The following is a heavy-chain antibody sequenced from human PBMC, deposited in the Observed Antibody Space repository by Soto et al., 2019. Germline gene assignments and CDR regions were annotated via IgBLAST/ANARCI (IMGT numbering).Heavy chain of an antibody. CDR3: TVVPAYYDSSGYYKQDY. D-gene: IGHD3-22*01. CDR1: GFTFSNAW. CDR2: IKSKTDGGKT. V-gene: IGHV3-15*01. J-gene: IGHJ4*02. Sequence: GGSLTLSCAASGFTFSNAWMSWVCHAQEKGQEWVGRIKSKTDGGKTDYTAHVKGRFTISRNDSKNTLYLQMNSLKTEDTAVYYCTVVPAYYDSSGYYKQDYWGQGTLVTVSS.